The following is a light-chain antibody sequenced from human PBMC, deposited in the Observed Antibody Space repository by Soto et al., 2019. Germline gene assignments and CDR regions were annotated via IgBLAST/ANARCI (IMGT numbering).Light chain of an antibody. Sequence: ALTQSPATLSVSPGERGSLXCRASESVGTNFAWYQQKAGKAPRLLISIASNRATGVQARLSGSGSGKDFTLNISSLQSEDFAIYYCKQYNHWPPFTFGGGTKVDI. V-gene: IGKV3-15*01. CDR3: KQYNHWPPFT. CDR1: ESVGTN. J-gene: IGKJ4*01. CDR2: IAS.